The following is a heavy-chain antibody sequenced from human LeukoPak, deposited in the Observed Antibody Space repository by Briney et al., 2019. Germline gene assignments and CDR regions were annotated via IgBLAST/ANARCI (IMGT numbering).Heavy chain of an antibody. CDR3: ARDRGHSRASGPLGY. V-gene: IGHV4-34*01. D-gene: IGHD6-13*01. CDR1: GGSFSGYY. CDR2: INHSGST. Sequence: KPSETLSLTCAVYGGSFSGYYWSWIRQPPGKGLEWIGEINHSGSTNYNPSLKSRVTISVDTSKNQFSLKLSSVTAAVTAVDYCARDRGHSRASGPLGYWGQGTLVTVSS. J-gene: IGHJ4*02.